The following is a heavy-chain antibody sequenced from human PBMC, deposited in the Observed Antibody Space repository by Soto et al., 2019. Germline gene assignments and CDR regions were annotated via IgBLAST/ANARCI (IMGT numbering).Heavy chain of an antibody. CDR3: ARVRGASGWAYLDY. D-gene: IGHD6-19*01. Sequence: SETLSLTCTVSGGSIISYYCIFIRHPPGKGLEWIVYIYYSGSTNYNPSLESRVTISVDTSKNHFSLKLNSVTAADTAVYYCARVRGASGWAYLDYWGQGTLVTVSS. CDR1: GGSIISYY. V-gene: IGHV4-59*01. J-gene: IGHJ4*02. CDR2: IYYSGST.